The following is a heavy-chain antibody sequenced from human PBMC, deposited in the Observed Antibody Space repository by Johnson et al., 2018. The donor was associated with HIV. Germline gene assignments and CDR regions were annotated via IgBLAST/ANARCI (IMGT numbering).Heavy chain of an antibody. J-gene: IGHJ3*01. V-gene: IGHV3-33*08. CDR2: IWYDGSNK. CDR3: ARSRHGGIQPSDAFDV. Sequence: QEQLVESGGGVVRPGGSLRLSCAASGFTVSSNYMSWVRQAPGKGLEWVALIWYDGSNKYYADSVKGRFTISRDNSKNTLYLQMDSLRPEDTAVYYCARSRHGGIQPSDAFDVWGQGTMVTVSS. CDR1: GFTVSSNY. D-gene: IGHD3-16*01.